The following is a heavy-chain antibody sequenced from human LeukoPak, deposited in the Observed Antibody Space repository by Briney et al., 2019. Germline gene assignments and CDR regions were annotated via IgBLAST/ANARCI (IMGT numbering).Heavy chain of an antibody. V-gene: IGHV7-4-1*02. CDR3: ARVRYYDFWSGYPETFDY. CDR2: INTNTGNP. Sequence: ASVKVSCKASGYTFTSYAMNWVRQAPGQGLEWMGWINTNTGNPTYAQGFTGRFVFSLDTSISTAYLQISSLKAEDTAVYYCARVRYYDFWSGYPETFDYWGQGTLVTVSS. CDR1: GYTFTSYA. J-gene: IGHJ4*02. D-gene: IGHD3-3*01.